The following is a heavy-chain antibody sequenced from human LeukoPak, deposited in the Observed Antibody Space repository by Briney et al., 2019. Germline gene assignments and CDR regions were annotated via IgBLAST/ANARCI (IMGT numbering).Heavy chain of an antibody. CDR1: GFTFSSYG. J-gene: IGHJ4*02. V-gene: IGHV3-30*03. CDR2: ISYDGSNK. D-gene: IGHD1-1*01. CDR3: AREGQLGY. Sequence: PGGSLRLSCAASGFTFSSYGMHWVRQAPGKGLEWVAVISYDGSNKYYADSVKGRFTISRDNSKNTLYLQMNSLRAEDTAVYYCAREGQLGYWGQGTLVTVSS.